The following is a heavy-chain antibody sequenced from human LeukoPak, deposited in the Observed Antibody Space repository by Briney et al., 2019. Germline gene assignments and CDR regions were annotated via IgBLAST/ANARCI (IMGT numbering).Heavy chain of an antibody. CDR1: GFTFSTAS. J-gene: IGHJ4*02. CDR2: FYTGVDT. V-gene: IGHV3-23*01. Sequence: GGSLRLSCAASGFTFSTASLHWVRQAPGRGLEWVSAFYTGVDTYYPDSVKGRFTISRDNSKNTLFLQMNSLRAEDTAVYYCARSSGWWSLDYWGQGTLVTVSS. CDR3: ARSSGWWSLDY. D-gene: IGHD6-19*01.